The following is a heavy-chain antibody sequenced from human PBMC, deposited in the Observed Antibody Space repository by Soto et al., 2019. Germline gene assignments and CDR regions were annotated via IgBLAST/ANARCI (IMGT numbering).Heavy chain of an antibody. Sequence: PGGSLRLSCAASGFTFSSYDMHWVRQATGKGLEWVSAIGTAGDTYYPGSVKGRFTISRENAKNSLYLQMNSLRAGDTAVYYCARALAAGNYYYMDVWGKGTTVTVS. CDR1: GFTFSSYD. V-gene: IGHV3-13*01. CDR2: IGTAGDT. CDR3: ARALAAGNYYYMDV. D-gene: IGHD6-13*01. J-gene: IGHJ6*03.